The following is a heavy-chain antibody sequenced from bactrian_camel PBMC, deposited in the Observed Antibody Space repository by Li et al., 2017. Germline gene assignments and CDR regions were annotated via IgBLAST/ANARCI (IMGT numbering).Heavy chain of an antibody. J-gene: IGHJ4*01. CDR1: ESAFAGRG. V-gene: IGHV3S35*01. D-gene: IGHD5*01. CDR2: VTTFGRPT. Sequence: DVQLVESGGGLVQPGGSRRLSCTASESAFAGRGLSWVRQAPGKQLEGIAGVTTFGRPTDVADSVKGRFIISRDNDENTVYLQMNRLQPEDTGVYYCANVPPTSLAVGLGARGQGTQVTVS.